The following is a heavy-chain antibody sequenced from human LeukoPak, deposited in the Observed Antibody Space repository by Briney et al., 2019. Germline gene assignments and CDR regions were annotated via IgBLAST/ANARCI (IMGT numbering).Heavy chain of an antibody. CDR1: GGSISSGNHH. J-gene: IGHJ4*02. V-gene: IGHV4-39*07. CDR2: IFYSGTT. Sequence: PSETLSLTCTVSGGSISSGNHHWGWIRQPPGKGLEWVASIFYSGTTYYNPSLKSRVTISVDRSKNQFSLKLSSVTAADTAVYYCARGKSLGRGYYFDYWGQGTLVTVSS. D-gene: IGHD7-27*01. CDR3: ARGKSLGRGYYFDY.